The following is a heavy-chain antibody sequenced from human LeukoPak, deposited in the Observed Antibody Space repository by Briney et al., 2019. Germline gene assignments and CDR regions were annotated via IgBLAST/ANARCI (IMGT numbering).Heavy chain of an antibody. CDR1: GGSISSDSYY. V-gene: IGHV4-61*02. CDR2: MYTSGST. CDR3: AGSISVAGPEDY. Sequence: SQTLSLTCTVSGGSISSDSYYWSWIRQPAGKGLEWIGRMYTSGSTKYTPSLKSRVTMSVDTSKNQFSLKVSSLTAADTAVYYCAGSISVAGPEDYWGQGTLVTVSS. D-gene: IGHD6-19*01. J-gene: IGHJ4*02.